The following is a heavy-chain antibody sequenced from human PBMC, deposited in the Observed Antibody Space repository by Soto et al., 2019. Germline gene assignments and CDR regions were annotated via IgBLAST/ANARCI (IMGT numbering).Heavy chain of an antibody. CDR2: MNAGNGNT. CDR3: ARNGVGGGSFFDY. CDR1: GYTFTSYA. J-gene: IGHJ4*02. D-gene: IGHD3-16*01. Sequence: QVQLVQSGAEVKKPGASVKVSCKASGYTFTSYAMHWVRQAPGQRLEWMGWMNAGNGNTKYSQKFQGRVTITRDTSASTAYMELSSVRSEDTAVYYCARNGVGGGSFFDYWGQGTLVTVSS. V-gene: IGHV1-3*01.